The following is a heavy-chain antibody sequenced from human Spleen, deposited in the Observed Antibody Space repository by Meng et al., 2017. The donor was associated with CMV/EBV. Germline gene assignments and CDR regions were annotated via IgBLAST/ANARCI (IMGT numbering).Heavy chain of an antibody. V-gene: IGHV4-39*07. CDR1: GGSINSTDNY. D-gene: IGHD5-18*01. J-gene: IGHJ4*02. CDR3: AREGRPGYSYGYDY. Sequence: SETLSLTCTVSGGSINSTDNYWGWIRQPPGKGLEWIGSLYYSGRTYYNRSLKSRVTISVDTSKNQFSLKLSSVTAADTAVYYCAREGRPGYSYGYDYWGQGTLVTVSS. CDR2: LYYSGRT.